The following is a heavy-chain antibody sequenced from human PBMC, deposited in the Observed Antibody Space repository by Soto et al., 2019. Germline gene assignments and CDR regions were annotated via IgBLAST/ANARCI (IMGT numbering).Heavy chain of an antibody. D-gene: IGHD2-15*01. Sequence: QEQLVESGGSVVQPGRSLRLSCVASGFTFSRKGMHWVRQAPGKGLEWVAMIWYDGSKKFSGGSVKGRFTISRDNSKNTLFLQMDSLRAEDTAVYYCARDGLDSAFDLWGQGTMVTVSS. J-gene: IGHJ3*01. CDR2: IWYDGSKK. CDR3: ARDGLDSAFDL. V-gene: IGHV3-33*01. CDR1: GFTFSRKG.